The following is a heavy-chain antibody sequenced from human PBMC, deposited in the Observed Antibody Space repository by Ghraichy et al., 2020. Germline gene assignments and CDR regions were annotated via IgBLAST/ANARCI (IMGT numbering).Heavy chain of an antibody. V-gene: IGHV1-69*06. CDR1: GGTFSSYA. CDR3: ASGGDSSGYYPVDY. CDR2: IIPIFGTA. D-gene: IGHD3-22*01. J-gene: IGHJ4*02. Sequence: SVKVSCKASGGTFSSYAISWVRQAPGQGLEWMGGIIPIFGTANYAQKFQGRVTITADKSTSTAYMELSSLRSEDTAVYYCASGGDSSGYYPVDYWGQGTLVTVSS.